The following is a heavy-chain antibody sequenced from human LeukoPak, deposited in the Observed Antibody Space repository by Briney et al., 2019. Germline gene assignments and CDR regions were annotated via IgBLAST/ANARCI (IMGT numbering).Heavy chain of an antibody. D-gene: IGHD6-13*01. Sequence: MAGGSLRLSCAASGFTFSNAWMSWVRQAPGKGLEWVGRIKSKTDGGTTDYAAPVKGRFTISRDDSKNTLYLQMNSLKTEDTAVYYCTTVPLIAAAGPHWGQGTLVTVSS. CDR3: TTVPLIAAAGPH. V-gene: IGHV3-15*01. CDR1: GFTFSNAW. CDR2: IKSKTDGGTT. J-gene: IGHJ4*02.